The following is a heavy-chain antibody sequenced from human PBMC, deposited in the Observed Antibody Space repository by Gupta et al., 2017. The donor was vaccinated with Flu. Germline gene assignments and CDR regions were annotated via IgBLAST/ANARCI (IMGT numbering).Heavy chain of an antibody. Sequence: QVQLVQSGAEVKQPGAAVKVSCKASGYTFTSYGISWVRQAPVQGLEWMGWISAYNGNTNYAQKLQGRVTMTTDTSTSTAYMELRSLGSDDTAVYYCARGVPNIAAQAEFDYWGQGTLVTVSS. V-gene: IGHV1-18*04. CDR3: ARGVPNIAAQAEFDY. CDR1: GYTFTSYG. D-gene: IGHD6-25*01. CDR2: ISAYNGNT. J-gene: IGHJ4*02.